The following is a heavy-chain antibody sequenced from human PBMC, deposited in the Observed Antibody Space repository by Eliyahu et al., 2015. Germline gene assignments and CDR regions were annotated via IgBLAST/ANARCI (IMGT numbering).Heavy chain of an antibody. Sequence: QVQLVQSGAEVKKPGASVKVSCXASGYTFTSYGISXVRQAPGXGLEWXXWISAYNGNTNYAQKLQGRVTMTTDTSTSTAYMELRSLRSDDTAVYYCARADGGNYLLDYWGQGTLVTVSS. D-gene: IGHD1-7*01. CDR3: ARADGGNYLLDY. J-gene: IGHJ4*02. CDR2: ISAYNGNT. V-gene: IGHV1-18*01. CDR1: GYTFTSYG.